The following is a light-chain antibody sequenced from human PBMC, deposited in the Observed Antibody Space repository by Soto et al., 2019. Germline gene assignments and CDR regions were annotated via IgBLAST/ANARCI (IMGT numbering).Light chain of an antibody. CDR1: QGISSY. V-gene: IGKV1-9*01. J-gene: IGKJ1*01. CDR2: AAS. Sequence: IQLTQSPSSLSASVGDRVTITCRASQGISSYLAWYQQKPGRAPELLIYAASTLQSGVPSRFSGSGSGTDFTLTISSLQPEDFATYYCQQYNNYSPTWTFGRGTKVEF. CDR3: QQYNNYSPTWT.